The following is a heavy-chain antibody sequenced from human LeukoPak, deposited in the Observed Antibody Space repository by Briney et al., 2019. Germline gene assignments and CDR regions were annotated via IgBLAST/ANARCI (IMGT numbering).Heavy chain of an antibody. J-gene: IGHJ4*02. CDR1: GYTFTSYY. CDR2: INPSGGST. D-gene: IGHD3-10*01. V-gene: IGHV1-46*01. Sequence: AWVKVSCKASGYTFTSYYMHYVGQAPGQELQWLGIINPSGGSTSYAQKFLGRVTMTRDTSTSTVYMELSTLRSEDTAVYYCTRSSGRGVSDYWGQGTLVTVSS. CDR3: TRSSGRGVSDY.